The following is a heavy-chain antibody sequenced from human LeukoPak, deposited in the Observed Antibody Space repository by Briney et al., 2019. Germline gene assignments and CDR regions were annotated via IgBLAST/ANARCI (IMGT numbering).Heavy chain of an antibody. J-gene: IGHJ4*02. CDR2: INPNSGGT. D-gene: IGHD3-22*01. CDR1: GYTFTGYY. V-gene: IGHV1-2*02. CDR3: ARAGYDSSGYYFVY. Sequence: GASVKVSCKASGYTFTGYYMHWVRQAPGQGLEWMGWINPNSGGTNYAQKFQGRVTMTRDTSISTAYMELSRLRSDDTAVYYCARAGYDSSGYYFVYWGQGTLVTVSS.